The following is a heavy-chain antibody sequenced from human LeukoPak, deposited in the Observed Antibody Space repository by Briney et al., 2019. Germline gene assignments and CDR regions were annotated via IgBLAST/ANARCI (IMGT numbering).Heavy chain of an antibody. CDR2: IYTSGST. CDR1: GGSISSYY. Sequence: KPSETLSLTCTVSGGSISSYYWSWIRQPPGKGLEWIGYIYTSGSTNYNPSLKSRVTISVDTSKNQFSLKLSSVTAADTAMYYCASCPSYSSSWYYYYYYMDVWGKGTTVTVSS. J-gene: IGHJ6*03. CDR3: ASCPSYSSSWYYYYYYMDV. V-gene: IGHV4-4*09. D-gene: IGHD6-13*01.